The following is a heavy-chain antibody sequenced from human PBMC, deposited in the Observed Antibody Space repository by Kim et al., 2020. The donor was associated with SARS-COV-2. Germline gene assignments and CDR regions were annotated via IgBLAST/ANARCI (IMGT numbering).Heavy chain of an antibody. V-gene: IGHV3-48*03. J-gene: IGHJ6*01. D-gene: IGHD2-2*01. CDR1: GFTFSTYE. Sequence: GGSLRLSCAASGFTFSTYEMNWVRQAPGKGLEWISYISTSGSTIYYADSVKGRFTISRDNAKSSLSLQMNSLRAEDTAVYYCARSLYFSSTSCFYGMDV. CDR2: ISTSGSTI. CDR3: ARSLYFSSTSCFYGMDV.